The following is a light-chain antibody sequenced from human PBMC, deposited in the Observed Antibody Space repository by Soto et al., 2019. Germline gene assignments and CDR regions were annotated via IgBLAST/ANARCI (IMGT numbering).Light chain of an antibody. CDR3: QQFKSYPIT. CDR1: QGISSF. J-gene: IGKJ5*01. Sequence: DIQLTQSPSFLSASVGDRVTITCRASQGISSFLVWYQQKPGKAPKVLIYAASTLQSGVPSRFSGSGSGTEFNLTVSSLQPEDFATYYCQQFKSYPITFGQGTRLEIK. CDR2: AAS. V-gene: IGKV1-9*01.